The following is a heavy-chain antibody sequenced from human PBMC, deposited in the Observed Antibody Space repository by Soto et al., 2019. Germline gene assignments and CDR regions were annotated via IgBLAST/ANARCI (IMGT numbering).Heavy chain of an antibody. CDR1: GFIFATHT. CDR2: ITGSGIYT. J-gene: IGHJ4*02. V-gene: IGHV3-21*02. D-gene: IGHD4-4*01. CDR3: VKEGISNYNEYFDY. Sequence: VQLVESGGGLVKPGGSLRLSCAASGFIFATHTINWVRQAPGNGLEWVSSITGSGIYTRYADSVKGRFTISRDNANASLYLHMNSLSAEDTAVYYCVKEGISNYNEYFDYWGQGTMDTVSS.